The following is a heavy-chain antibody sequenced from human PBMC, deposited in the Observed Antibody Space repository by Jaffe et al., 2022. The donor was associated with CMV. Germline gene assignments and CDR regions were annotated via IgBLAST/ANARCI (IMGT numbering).Heavy chain of an antibody. CDR2: ISYDGSNK. D-gene: IGHD7-27*01. Sequence: QVQLVESGGGVVQPGRSLRLSCAASGFTFSSYGMHWVRQAPGKGLEWVAVISYDGSNKYYADSVKGRFTISRDNSKNTLYLQMNSLRAEDTAVYYCAKGHQTGALGYYYYGMDVWGQGTTVTVSS. J-gene: IGHJ6*02. CDR1: GFTFSSYG. CDR3: AKGHQTGALGYYYYGMDV. V-gene: IGHV3-30*18.